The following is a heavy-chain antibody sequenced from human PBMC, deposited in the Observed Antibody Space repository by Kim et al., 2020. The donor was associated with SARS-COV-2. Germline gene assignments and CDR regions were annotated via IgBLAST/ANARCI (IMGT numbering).Heavy chain of an antibody. CDR3: ARELSESGEYFFDY. V-gene: IGHV4-59*01. Sequence: SPSLESRVTLSVDTSKSQFSLKVSSVTAADTAVYYCARELSESGEYFFDYWGQGTLVTVSS. D-gene: IGHD3-10*01. J-gene: IGHJ4*02.